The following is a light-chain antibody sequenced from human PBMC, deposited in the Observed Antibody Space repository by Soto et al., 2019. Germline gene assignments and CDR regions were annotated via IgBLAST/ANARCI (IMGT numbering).Light chain of an antibody. CDR1: QSINSN. CDR2: GAS. V-gene: IGKV3-15*01. Sequence: EVVMTQSPAALSVSPGERATLSCRASQSINSNLDWYQQKPGQAPRLLIYGASTMATGIPARFSGTGSGTEFALTISSLQSEDFAVYYCQQYNTWPGWTFGQGTRVEIK. CDR3: QQYNTWPGWT. J-gene: IGKJ1*01.